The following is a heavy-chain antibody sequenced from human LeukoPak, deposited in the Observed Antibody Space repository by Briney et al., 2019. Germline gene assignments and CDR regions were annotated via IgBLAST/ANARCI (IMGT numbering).Heavy chain of an antibody. V-gene: IGHV3-30*02. D-gene: IGHD3-22*01. CDR1: GFTFSRNG. CDR3: AKGSDYYDSSGYSN. Sequence: PGGSLRLSCAASGFTFSRNGMHWVRQAPGKGLEWVAFIRYDGNNKYYADSVKGRFTISRDNSKNTLYLQMNSLRAEDTAVYYCAKGSDYYDSSGYSNCGQGTLVTVSS. J-gene: IGHJ4*02. CDR2: IRYDGNNK.